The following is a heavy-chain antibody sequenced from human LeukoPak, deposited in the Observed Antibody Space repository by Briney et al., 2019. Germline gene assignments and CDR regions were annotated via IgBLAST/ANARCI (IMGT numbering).Heavy chain of an antibody. D-gene: IGHD3-10*01. CDR2: INPNSGGT. V-gene: IGHV1-2*02. CDR3: ARRPWVRGVNPPSDP. CDR1: GYTFTGYY. J-gene: IGHJ5*02. Sequence: GASVKVSCKASGYTFTGYYMHWVRQAPGQGLEWMGWINPNSGGTNYAQKFQGRVTMTRDTSISTAYMELSRLRSDDTAVYYCARRPWVRGVNPPSDPWGQGTLVTVSS.